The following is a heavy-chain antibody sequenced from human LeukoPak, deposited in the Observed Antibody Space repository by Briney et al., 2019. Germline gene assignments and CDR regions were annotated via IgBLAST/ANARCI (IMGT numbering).Heavy chain of an antibody. CDR3: ARVTMVAAASYNWFVP. J-gene: IGHJ5*02. V-gene: IGHV3-11*06. CDR1: GFTFSDYY. D-gene: IGHD2-15*01. CDR2: ISTRSGYT. Sequence: PGGSLRLSCAASGFTFSDYYMSWIRQAPGKGLEWVSYISTRSGYTNYADSVRGRFTISRDNSKNTLYLQMNSLRAEDTAVYYCARVTMVAAASYNWFVPWGQGTLVTVSS.